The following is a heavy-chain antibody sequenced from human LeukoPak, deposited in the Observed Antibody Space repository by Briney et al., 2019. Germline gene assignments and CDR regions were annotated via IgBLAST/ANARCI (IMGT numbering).Heavy chain of an antibody. D-gene: IGHD2-8*02. CDR3: ARGYWFYFDY. J-gene: IGHJ4*02. V-gene: IGHV4-4*07. Sequence: GSLRLSCAASGFTFTTYWMSWIRQPAGKGLEWIGRIYIRGTTNYNPSLKSRVTISADTSKNQFSLKLDSVTAADTAVYYCARGYWFYFDYWGQGTLVTVSS. CDR1: GFTFTTYW. CDR2: IYIRGTT.